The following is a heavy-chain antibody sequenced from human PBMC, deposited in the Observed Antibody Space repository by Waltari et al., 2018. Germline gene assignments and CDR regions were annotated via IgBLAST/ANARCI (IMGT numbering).Heavy chain of an antibody. D-gene: IGHD2-2*01. CDR3: TITRYCSTTSCQVDWFDP. V-gene: IGHV3-74*01. CDR1: GFTFSSHW. CDR2: INGEGGST. Sequence: EVQLVESGGGLVQPGGSLRLSCAASGFTFSSHWLPWVRQAPGKGLVWVSRINGEGGSTSYADSVKGRFTISRDNANNTLYLQMNSLRAEDTAVYYCTITRYCSTTSCQVDWFDPWGQGTLVTVSS. J-gene: IGHJ5*02.